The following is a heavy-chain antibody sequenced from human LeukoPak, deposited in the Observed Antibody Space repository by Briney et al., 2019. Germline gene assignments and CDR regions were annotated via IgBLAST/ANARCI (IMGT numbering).Heavy chain of an antibody. J-gene: IGHJ4*02. D-gene: IGHD5-18*01. V-gene: IGHV3-23*01. CDR2: ISGSGDST. CDR3: AKPVGEIQLCFDALSYYFDY. Sequence: GGSLRLSCAASGFTFSSYAMSWVRQAPGKGLEGVSAISGSGDSTYYADSVKGRFTISRDNSKNTLYLQMNSLRAEDTAVYYCAKPVGEIQLCFDALSYYFDYWGQGTLVTVSS. CDR1: GFTFSSYA.